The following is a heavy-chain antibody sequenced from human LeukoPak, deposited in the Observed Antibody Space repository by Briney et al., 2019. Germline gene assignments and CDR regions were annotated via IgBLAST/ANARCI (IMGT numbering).Heavy chain of an antibody. CDR3: ARGASGSYSWFDP. J-gene: IGHJ5*02. D-gene: IGHD1-26*01. CDR1: VYTFANYG. CDR2: ISAYNGNTNGNT. Sequence: ASVKVSCKASVYTFANYGFSWVRQAPGQGLEWMGWISAYNGNTNGNTNYAQKFQGRVTMTTDTSTSTAYMELRSLRSDDTAIYYCARGASGSYSWFDPWGQGTLVTVSS. V-gene: IGHV1-18*01.